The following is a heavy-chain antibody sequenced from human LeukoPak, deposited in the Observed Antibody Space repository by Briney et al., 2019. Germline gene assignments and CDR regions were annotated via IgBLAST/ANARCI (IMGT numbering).Heavy chain of an antibody. J-gene: IGHJ3*02. Sequence: ASVTVSCKASGYTFTGYYMHWVRQAPGQGLEWMGWINPNSGGTNYAQEFQGRVTMTRDTSISTAYMELSRLRSDDTAVYYCARVITIFGDAFDIWGQGTMVTVSS. D-gene: IGHD3-9*01. CDR3: ARVITIFGDAFDI. CDR1: GYTFTGYY. V-gene: IGHV1-2*02. CDR2: INPNSGGT.